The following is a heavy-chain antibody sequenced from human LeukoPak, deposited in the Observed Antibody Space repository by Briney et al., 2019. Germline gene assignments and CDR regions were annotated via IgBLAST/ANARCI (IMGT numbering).Heavy chain of an antibody. Sequence: SETLSLTCTVSGDSITSYYWTWIRQPPGKGLEWIGYISDSGSTNYVPFLKSRVTISLDTSKNQFSLKLTSVTAADSAVYYCARAGGGWSPVDHWGQGTLVIVSS. V-gene: IGHV4-59*01. CDR3: ARAGGGWSPVDH. CDR1: GDSITSYY. CDR2: ISDSGST. D-gene: IGHD6-19*01. J-gene: IGHJ4*02.